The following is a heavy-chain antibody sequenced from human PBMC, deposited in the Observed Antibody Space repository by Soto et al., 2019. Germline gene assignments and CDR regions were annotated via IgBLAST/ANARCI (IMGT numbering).Heavy chain of an antibody. CDR1: GYTFTSYA. D-gene: IGHD2-15*01. CDR2: INSGNGNT. J-gene: IGHJ4*02. V-gene: IGHV1-3*01. CDR3: ARGPGGPDGPGDY. Sequence: QVQLVQSGAEVKKPGASVKVSCKASGYTFTSYAMHWVRQAPGQSLEWMGWINSGNGNTKYSQKFQGRVTITRDTSASTAYMELSSLISEDTAVYYCARGPGGPDGPGDYWGQGTLVTVSS.